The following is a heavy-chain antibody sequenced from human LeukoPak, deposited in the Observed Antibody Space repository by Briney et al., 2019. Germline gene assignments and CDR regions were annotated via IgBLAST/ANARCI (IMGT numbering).Heavy chain of an antibody. CDR1: GVTFDDYA. CDR2: ISWNSGSI. J-gene: IGHJ6*02. Sequence: GGSLRLSCAASGVTFDDYAMHWVRHAPGKGLEWVSGISWNSGSIGYADSVKGRFTISRDNAKNSLYLQMNSLRAEDTALYYCAKDMGPLGYCSSTSCLIHGAIYYGMDVWGQGTTVTVSS. D-gene: IGHD2-2*01. V-gene: IGHV3-9*01. CDR3: AKDMGPLGYCSSTSCLIHGAIYYGMDV.